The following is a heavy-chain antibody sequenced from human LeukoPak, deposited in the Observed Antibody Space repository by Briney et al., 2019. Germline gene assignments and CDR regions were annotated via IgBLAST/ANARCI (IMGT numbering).Heavy chain of an antibody. D-gene: IGHD1-7*01. CDR2: IYYSGST. V-gene: IGHV4-61*01. Sequence: SETLSLTCTVSGGSVSSGSYYWSWIRHPPGRGLEWIGYIYYSGSTNYNPSLKSRVTISVDMSKNQFSLRLSSVTTADTAVYYCARVPGGGTAANWGQGTMVTVSS. CDR1: GGSVSSGSYY. J-gene: IGHJ3*01. CDR3: ARVPGGGTAAN.